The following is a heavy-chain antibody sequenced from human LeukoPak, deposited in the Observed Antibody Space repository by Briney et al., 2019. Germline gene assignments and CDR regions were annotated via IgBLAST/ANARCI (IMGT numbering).Heavy chain of an antibody. CDR2: ISAYNGNT. V-gene: IGHV1-18*01. J-gene: IGHJ4*02. Sequence: ALVKVSCKASGYTFTSYGISWVRQAPGQGLEWMGWISAYNGNTNYAQKLQGRVTMTTDTSTSTAYMELRSLRSDDTAVYYCARQVGYSSSSSFDYWGQGTLVTVSS. CDR3: ARQVGYSSSSSFDY. D-gene: IGHD6-6*01. CDR1: GYTFTSYG.